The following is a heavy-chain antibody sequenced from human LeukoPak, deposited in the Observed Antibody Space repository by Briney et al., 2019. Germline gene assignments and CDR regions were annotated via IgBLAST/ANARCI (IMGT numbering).Heavy chain of an antibody. V-gene: IGHV3-21*01. CDR3: ARDKSRDPGAFDI. Sequence: PGGSLRLSCAASGFTVSSNYMSWVRQAPGKGLEWVSSISSSSSYIYYADSVKGRFTISRDNAKNSLYLQMNSLRAEDTAVYYCARDKSRDPGAFDIWGQGTMVTVSS. CDR1: GFTVSSNY. CDR2: ISSSSSYI. J-gene: IGHJ3*02.